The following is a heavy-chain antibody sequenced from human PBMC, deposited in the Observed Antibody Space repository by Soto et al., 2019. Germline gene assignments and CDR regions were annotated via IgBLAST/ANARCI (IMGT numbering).Heavy chain of an antibody. Sequence: GGSLRLSCAASGFTFSSYAMSWVRQAPGKGLGWVSAISGSGGSTYYADSVKGRFTISRDNSKNTLYLQMNSLRAEDTAVYYGEKRIQLWTFDYWGQGTLVTVSS. CDR1: GFTFSSYA. CDR3: EKRIQLWTFDY. J-gene: IGHJ4*02. V-gene: IGHV3-23*01. CDR2: ISGSGGST. D-gene: IGHD5-18*01.